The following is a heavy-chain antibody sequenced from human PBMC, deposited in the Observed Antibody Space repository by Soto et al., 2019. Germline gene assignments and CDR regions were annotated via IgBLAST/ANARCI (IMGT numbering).Heavy chain of an antibody. V-gene: IGHV3-21*01. Sequence: GGALRLSCSVSGFTFTNYGFNWVRQAPGKGLEWVSSVSKSDYTYYSDSVKGRFTISRDNAKNSVSLQMNNLRAEDTAVYYCTREDSIIIPAVADFWGQGTVVTVSS. D-gene: IGHD6-19*01. CDR2: VSKSDYT. CDR3: TREDSIIIPAVADF. J-gene: IGHJ4*02. CDR1: GFTFTNYG.